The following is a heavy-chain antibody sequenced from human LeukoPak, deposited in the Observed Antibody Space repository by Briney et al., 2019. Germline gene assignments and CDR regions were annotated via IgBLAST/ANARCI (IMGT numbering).Heavy chain of an antibody. D-gene: IGHD2-2*01. V-gene: IGHV1-18*01. CDR1: GYTFTSYG. Sequence: GASVKVSCKASGYTFTSYGISWVRQAPGQGLEWMGWISAYNGNTNYAQKLQGRVTMTTDTSTSTAYMELRSLRSDDTAVYYCASHSSTSEDFDHSPYYYYGMDVWGQGTTVTVSS. CDR3: ASHSSTSEDFDHSPYYYYGMDV. J-gene: IGHJ6*02. CDR2: ISAYNGNT.